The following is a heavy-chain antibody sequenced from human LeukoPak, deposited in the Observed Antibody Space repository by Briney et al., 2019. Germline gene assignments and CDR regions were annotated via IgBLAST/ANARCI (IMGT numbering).Heavy chain of an antibody. CDR3: AKVGGLLRYFVWLLYFDY. J-gene: IGHJ4*02. V-gene: IGHV3-23*01. CDR2: ISGSGGST. Sequence: GGSLRLSCAASGFTFSSYAMSWVRQAPGKGLEWVSAISGSGGSTYYADSVKGRFTISRDNSKNTLYLQMNSLRAEDTAVYYCAKVGGLLRYFVWLLYFDYWGQGTLVTVSS. CDR1: GFTFSSYA. D-gene: IGHD3-9*01.